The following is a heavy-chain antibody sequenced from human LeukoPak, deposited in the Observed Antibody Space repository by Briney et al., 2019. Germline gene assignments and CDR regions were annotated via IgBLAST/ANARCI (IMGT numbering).Heavy chain of an antibody. CDR2: ISTSSSYI. CDR1: GFTFSSYS. V-gene: IGHV3-21*04. Sequence: GGSLRLSCAVSGFTFSSYSMNWVRQAPGKGLEWVSSISTSSSYIYYADSVKGRFTISRDNSKNALYLQMNSLRAEDTAVYYCAKEPWSFDYWGQGTLVTVSS. D-gene: IGHD2-8*02. J-gene: IGHJ4*02. CDR3: AKEPWSFDY.